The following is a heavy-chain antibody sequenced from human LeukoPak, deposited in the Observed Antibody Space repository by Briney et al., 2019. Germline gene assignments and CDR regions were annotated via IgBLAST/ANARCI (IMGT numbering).Heavy chain of an antibody. Sequence: PSETLSLTCAVSGYSISSGYYWGWIRQPPGQGLEWIGSIYHSGSTYYNPSLKSRVTISVDTSKNQFSLKLSSVTAADTAVYYCARELFSSGSCPDGWGQGTLVTVSS. D-gene: IGHD3-10*01. V-gene: IGHV4-38-2*02. CDR1: GYSISSGYY. CDR2: IYHSGST. CDR3: ARELFSSGSCPDG. J-gene: IGHJ4*02.